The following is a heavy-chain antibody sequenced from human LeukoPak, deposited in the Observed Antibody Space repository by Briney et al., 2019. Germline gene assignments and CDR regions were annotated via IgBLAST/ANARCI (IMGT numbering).Heavy chain of an antibody. CDR1: GFSFSDYS. CDR3: ARDSFAGYDSSGYSSYDY. Sequence: GGSLRLSCAASGFSFSDYSMNWVRQAPGKGLEWVSFIRSYSTYIYYADSLKGRFTISRDNAKNSLYLQMNSLRAEDTAVYYCARDSFAGYDSSGYSSYDYWGQGTLVTVSS. J-gene: IGHJ4*02. CDR2: IRSYSTYI. V-gene: IGHV3-21*01. D-gene: IGHD3-22*01.